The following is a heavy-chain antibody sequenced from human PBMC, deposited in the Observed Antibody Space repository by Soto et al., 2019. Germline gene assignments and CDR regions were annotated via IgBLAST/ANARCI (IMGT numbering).Heavy chain of an antibody. Sequence: QVQLVQSGAEVKKPGSSVKVSCKASGGSFSSYTISWVRQAPGQGLEWMGRIIPILGIANYAQKLQGRVTITADNSTSTAYMELSSLRSEDTAVYYCAREGVAAADFDYWGQGTLVTVSS. CDR2: IIPILGIA. J-gene: IGHJ4*02. D-gene: IGHD6-13*01. CDR1: GGSFSSYT. CDR3: AREGVAAADFDY. V-gene: IGHV1-69*08.